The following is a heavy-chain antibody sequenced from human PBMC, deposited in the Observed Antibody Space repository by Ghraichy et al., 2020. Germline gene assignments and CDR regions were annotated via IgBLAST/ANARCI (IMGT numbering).Heavy chain of an antibody. V-gene: IGHV1-8*01. D-gene: IGHD3-9*01. CDR1: GYTFTSYD. CDR2: MNPNSGNT. J-gene: IGHJ5*02. Sequence: ASVKVSCKASGYTFTSYDINWVRQATGQGLEWMGWMNPNSGNTGYAQRFQGRVTMTRNISITTAYMELSSLRSEDTAVYYCARGRDILTGPNWFDPWGRGTLVTVSS. CDR3: ARGRDILTGPNWFDP.